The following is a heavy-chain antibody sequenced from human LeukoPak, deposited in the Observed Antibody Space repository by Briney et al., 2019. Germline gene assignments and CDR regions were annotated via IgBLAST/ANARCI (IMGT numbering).Heavy chain of an antibody. D-gene: IGHD2-15*01. Sequence: GGSLRLSCEASGFTFSNNWMTWVRQAPGKGLEWVANIKQDGTKTYYVDSVKGRFTISRDNAKDSVYLQMNSLRAEDTAVYFCAKDNPLLLWGQGTLVSVSS. CDR3: AKDNPLLL. CDR1: GFTFSNNW. J-gene: IGHJ4*02. V-gene: IGHV3-7*04. CDR2: IKQDGTKT.